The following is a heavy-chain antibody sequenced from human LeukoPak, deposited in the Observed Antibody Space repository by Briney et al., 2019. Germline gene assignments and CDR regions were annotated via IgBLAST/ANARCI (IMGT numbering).Heavy chain of an antibody. CDR3: ARDLGQGPESNHYDY. CDR2: ISSSSSYI. CDR1: GFTFSSYS. J-gene: IGHJ4*02. D-gene: IGHD1-14*01. Sequence: TGGSLRLSCAASGFTFSSYSMNWVRQAPGKGLEWVSSISSSSSYIYYADSVKGRFTISRDNAKNSLYLQMNSLRAEDTAVYYCARDLGQGPESNHYDYWGQGTLVTVSS. V-gene: IGHV3-21*01.